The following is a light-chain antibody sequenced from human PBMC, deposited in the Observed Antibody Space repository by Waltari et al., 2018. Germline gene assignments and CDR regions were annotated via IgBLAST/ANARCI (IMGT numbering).Light chain of an antibody. J-gene: IGKJ4*01. CDR3: QQYYNSPLT. Sequence: DIVMTQSPDSLAVSLGERATINCKSSQSVLYSSNNKNYLAWYQQKPGQPTKVLIYWASTRESGVPDPLTGSGSGTDFTLTISSLQAEDVAVYYCQQYYNSPLTFGGGTKVEIK. V-gene: IGKV4-1*01. CDR2: WAS. CDR1: QSVLYSSNNKNY.